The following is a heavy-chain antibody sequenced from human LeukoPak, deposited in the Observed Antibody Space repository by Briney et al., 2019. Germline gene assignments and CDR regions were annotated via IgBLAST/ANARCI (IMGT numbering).Heavy chain of an antibody. J-gene: IGHJ4*02. CDR2: IIPIFGTA. CDR1: GGTFSSYA. D-gene: IGHD6-25*01. Sequence: ASVKVSCKASGGTFSSYAISWVRQAPGQGLEWMGGIIPIFGTANYAQKFQGRVTITTDESTSTAYMELSSLRSEDTAVYYCARDIGDSSAPGYWGQGTLVTVSS. V-gene: IGHV1-69*05. CDR3: ARDIGDSSAPGY.